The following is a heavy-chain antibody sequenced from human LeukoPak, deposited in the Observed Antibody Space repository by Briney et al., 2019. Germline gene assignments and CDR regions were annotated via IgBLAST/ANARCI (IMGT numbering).Heavy chain of an antibody. Sequence: SETLSLTCAVYGGSFSGYYWSWIRQPPGKGLEWIGEINHTGSTNYNPSPKSRVTISVDTSKNQFSLKLSSVTAADTAVYYCARSGLGYCSGGTCSASFDYWGRGTLVTVSS. J-gene: IGHJ4*02. CDR1: GGSFSGYY. D-gene: IGHD2-15*01. CDR3: ARSGLGYCSGGTCSASFDY. CDR2: INHTGST. V-gene: IGHV4-34*01.